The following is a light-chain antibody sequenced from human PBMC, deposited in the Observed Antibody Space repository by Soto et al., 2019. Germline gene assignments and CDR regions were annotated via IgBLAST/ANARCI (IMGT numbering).Light chain of an antibody. CDR1: SGHSSYA. Sequence: QPVLTQSPSASASLGASVKLTCTLSSGHSSYAIAWHQQQPEKGPRYLMKVNSDGSHSKGDGIPDRFSGSSSGAERYLTISSLQSEAEADYYCQTWGTGIVVFGGGTNLTVL. CDR2: VNSDGSH. V-gene: IGLV4-69*01. CDR3: QTWGTGIVV. J-gene: IGLJ2*01.